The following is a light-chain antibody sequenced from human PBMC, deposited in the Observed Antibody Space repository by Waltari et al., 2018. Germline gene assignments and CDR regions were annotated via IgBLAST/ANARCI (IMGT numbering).Light chain of an antibody. CDR3: QSYDSRLSGVV. CDR2: GNS. Sequence: QSVLTQPPSVSGAPGQRVTISCTGSSSNIGAGYDVHWYQQLPGTAPKLLIYGNSHRPPGVPDRFSGSKSGTSASLAITGLQAEDEADYYCQSYDSRLSGVVFGGGTKLTVL. V-gene: IGLV1-40*01. J-gene: IGLJ2*01. CDR1: SSNIGAGYD.